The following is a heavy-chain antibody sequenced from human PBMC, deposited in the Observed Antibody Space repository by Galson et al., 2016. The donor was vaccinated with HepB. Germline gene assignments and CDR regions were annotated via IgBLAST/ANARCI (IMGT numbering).Heavy chain of an antibody. V-gene: IGHV1-46*01. D-gene: IGHD6-13*01. Sequence: SVKVSCKASGYPFSNYYMHWVRQAPGQGLEWMGIINPSGGATRCAHKFQDRVTMTRDTSTSTVYLELSTLRSEDSAVYFCARDREQQPANWGQGTLVTVSS. CDR2: INPSGGAT. CDR1: GYPFSNYY. CDR3: ARDREQQPAN. J-gene: IGHJ4*02.